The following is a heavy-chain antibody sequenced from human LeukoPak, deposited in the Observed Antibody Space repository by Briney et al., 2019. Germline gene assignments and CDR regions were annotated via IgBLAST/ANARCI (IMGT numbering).Heavy chain of an antibody. D-gene: IGHD2-21*02. CDR3: ARDYCGGDCYPFDY. J-gene: IGHJ4*02. CDR1: GFTFNDYG. CDR2: INWNGGST. V-gene: IGHV3-20*04. Sequence: GGSLRLSCAVSGFTFNDYGVSWVRQVPGKGLEWVSGINWNGGSTGYADSVKGRFTISRDNAKKSVYLEMNSLRDEDTALYYCARDYCGGDCYPFDYWGQGTLVTVSS.